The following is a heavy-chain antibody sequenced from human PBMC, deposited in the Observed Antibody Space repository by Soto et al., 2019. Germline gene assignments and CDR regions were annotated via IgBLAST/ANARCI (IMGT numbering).Heavy chain of an antibody. CDR2: IYYSGST. J-gene: IGHJ4*02. D-gene: IGHD5-18*01. V-gene: IGHV4-59*01. Sequence: SVGDGSISRWSRSWKKQPPGKGLEWIGYIYYSGSTNYNPSLKSRVTISVDTSKNQFSLKLSSVTAADTAVYYCARGGYSYGLGFALDYRGQGTLVTVSS. CDR3: ARGGYSYGLGFALDY. CDR1: DGSISRWS.